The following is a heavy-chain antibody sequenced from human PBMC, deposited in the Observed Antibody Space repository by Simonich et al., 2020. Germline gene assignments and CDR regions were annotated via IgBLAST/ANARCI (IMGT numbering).Heavy chain of an antibody. CDR1: GFTFSSYS. D-gene: IGHD6-6*01. CDR2: ISSSSSYI. CDR3: ARDSSEAYSSSFDY. J-gene: IGHJ4*02. V-gene: IGHV3-21*01. Sequence: EVQLVESGGGLVKPGGSLRLSCAASGFTFSSYSMNWVRQAPGKGQDWVSAISSSSSYIDYADSVKGRFTIARDNAKNSLYLQMNSLRAEDTAVYYCARDSSEAYSSSFDYWGQGTLVTVSS.